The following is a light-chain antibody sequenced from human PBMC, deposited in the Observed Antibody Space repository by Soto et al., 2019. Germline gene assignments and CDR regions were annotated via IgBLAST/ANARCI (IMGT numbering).Light chain of an antibody. J-gene: IGKJ2*01. V-gene: IGKV3-20*01. CDR1: QSLSTNY. Sequence: EIALTQSPGTLSFSPGERAALSCRASQSLSTNYLAWYQQKPGQAPRLLMYGASHRATGIPDRFSGSGSGTDFTLTISRLEPEDFAVYYCQQYGGSPSTFGQGTKLEIK. CDR2: GAS. CDR3: QQYGGSPST.